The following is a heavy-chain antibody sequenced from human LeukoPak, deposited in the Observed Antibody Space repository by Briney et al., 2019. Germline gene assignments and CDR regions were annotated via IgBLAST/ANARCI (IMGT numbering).Heavy chain of an antibody. V-gene: IGHV1-69*04. D-gene: IGHD3-10*01. CDR2: TIPIFGIA. Sequence: SVKVSCKASGGTFSSYAISWVRQAPGQGLEWMGRTIPIFGIANYAQKFQGRVTITADKSTSTAYMELSSLRSEDTAVYYCAGTYYYGSGSYTPQYYYYGMDVWGQGTTVTVSS. J-gene: IGHJ6*02. CDR3: AGTYYYGSGSYTPQYYYYGMDV. CDR1: GGTFSSYA.